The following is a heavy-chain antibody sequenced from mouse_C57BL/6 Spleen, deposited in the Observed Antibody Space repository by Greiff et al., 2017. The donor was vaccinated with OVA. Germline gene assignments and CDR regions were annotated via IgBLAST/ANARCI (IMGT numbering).Heavy chain of an antibody. CDR2: IYPGSGST. D-gene: IGHD1-1*01. V-gene: IGHV1-55*01. CDR3: ARYYYGSRGFAY. J-gene: IGHJ3*01. CDR1: GYTFTSYW. Sequence: QVQLQQPGAELVKPGASVKMSCKASGYTFTSYWITWVKPRPGQGLEWIGDIYPGSGSTNYNEKFKSKATLTVDTSSSTAYMQLSCLTSEDSAVYYCARYYYGSRGFAYWGQGTLVTVSA.